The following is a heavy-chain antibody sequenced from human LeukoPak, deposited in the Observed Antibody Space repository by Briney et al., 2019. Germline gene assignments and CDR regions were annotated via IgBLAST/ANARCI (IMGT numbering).Heavy chain of an antibody. J-gene: IGHJ4*02. V-gene: IGHV4-59*01. CDR3: VRLRGSSGPIDH. CDR1: GASINNYY. D-gene: IGHD3-22*01. CDR2: IYYYGST. Sequence: SEILSLTCTVSGASINNYYWSWIRQPPGKGLEWIGYIYYYGSTNYNPSLKSRVTISVDTSENQFCLRLTSVTAADTAVYYCVRLRGSSGPIDHWGQGTLVTVSS.